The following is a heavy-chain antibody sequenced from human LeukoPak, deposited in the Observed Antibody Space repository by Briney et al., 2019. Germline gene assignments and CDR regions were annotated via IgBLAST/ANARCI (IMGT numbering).Heavy chain of an antibody. V-gene: IGHV3-23*01. CDR2: ISGSGGST. J-gene: IGHJ3*02. CDR3: AKTVLRYSTGDAFDI. D-gene: IGHD3-9*01. CDR1: GFTFSSYA. Sequence: PGGSLRLSCAASGFTFSSYAMSWVRQAPGKGLEWVSAISGSGGSTYYVDSVKGRFTISRDNSKNTLYLQMNSLRAEDTAVYYCAKTVLRYSTGDAFDIWGQGTMVTVSS.